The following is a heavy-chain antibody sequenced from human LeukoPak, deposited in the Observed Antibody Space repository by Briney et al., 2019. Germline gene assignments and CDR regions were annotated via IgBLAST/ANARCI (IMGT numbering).Heavy chain of an antibody. D-gene: IGHD1-1*01. Sequence: ASVKVSFKASGYTFTGYYMHWVRQAPGQGLEWMGWINPNNGGTNSAQKFQGRVTMTRDTSIGTAYMELNRLTYDDTAVYYCGRDRHWNQGNFDYWGQGTLVTVSS. CDR3: GRDRHWNQGNFDY. CDR2: INPNNGGT. V-gene: IGHV1-2*02. CDR1: GYTFTGYY. J-gene: IGHJ4*02.